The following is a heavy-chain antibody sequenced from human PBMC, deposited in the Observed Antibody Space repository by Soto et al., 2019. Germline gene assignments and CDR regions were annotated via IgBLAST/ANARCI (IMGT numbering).Heavy chain of an antibody. CDR3: AKHCSTYGSGTSYYMDV. D-gene: IGHD3-10*01. CDR2: ISYDGSNK. Sequence: GGSLRLSCAASGFTFSSYGMHWVRQAPGKGLERVAVISYDGSNKYYADSVKGRFTISRDNSKNTLYLQMNSLRAEDTAVYYCAKHCSTYGSGTSYYMDVWGKGTTVTAP. J-gene: IGHJ6*03. V-gene: IGHV3-30*18. CDR1: GFTFSSYG.